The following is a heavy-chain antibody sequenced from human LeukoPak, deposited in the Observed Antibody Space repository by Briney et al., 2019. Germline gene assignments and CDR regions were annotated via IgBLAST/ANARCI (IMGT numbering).Heavy chain of an antibody. CDR2: MNPNSGNT. Sequence: VASVKVSCKASGYTFTSYDINWVRQATGRGLEWMGWMNPNSGNTGYAQKFQGRVTMTRNTSISTAYMELSSLRAEDTAVYYCAREDYYDSGSNDYWGQGTLVTVSS. V-gene: IGHV1-8*01. CDR3: AREDYYDSGSNDY. J-gene: IGHJ4*02. CDR1: GYTFTSYD. D-gene: IGHD3-22*01.